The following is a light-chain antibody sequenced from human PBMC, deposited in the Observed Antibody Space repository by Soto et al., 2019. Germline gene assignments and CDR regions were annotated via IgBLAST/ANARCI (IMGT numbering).Light chain of an antibody. Sequence: QSVLTQPPSVSGAPGQRVTISCTGSSSNIGTGYDVHWYQQLPGTAPKLLISGNSNRPSGVPDRFSGSKSGTSASLAITGLQAEHEADYYCQSYDSSLSWVFGGGTKLTVL. CDR1: SSNIGTGYD. V-gene: IGLV1-40*01. CDR2: GNS. J-gene: IGLJ3*02. CDR3: QSYDSSLSWV.